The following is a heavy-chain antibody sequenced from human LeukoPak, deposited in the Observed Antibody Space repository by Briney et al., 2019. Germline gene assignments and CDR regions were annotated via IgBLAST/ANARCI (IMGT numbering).Heavy chain of an antibody. CDR3: AREGGSSWYALRAFDY. CDR1: GGSMRNYY. V-gene: IGHV4-59*12. CDR2: IYYSGST. D-gene: IGHD6-13*01. J-gene: IGHJ4*02. Sequence: PSETLSLTCTVSGGSMRNYYWSWIRQPPGKGLEWIGYIYYSGSTNYNPSLKSRVTISVDTSKNQFSLKLSSVTAADTAVYYCAREGGSSWYALRAFDYWGQGTLVTVSS.